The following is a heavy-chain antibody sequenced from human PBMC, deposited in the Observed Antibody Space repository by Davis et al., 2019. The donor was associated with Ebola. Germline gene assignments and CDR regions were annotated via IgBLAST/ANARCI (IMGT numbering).Heavy chain of an antibody. CDR2: IYTSGST. Sequence: PSETLSLTCTVSGGSISSGSYYWSWIRQPAGKGLEWIGHIYTSGSTNYNPSLKSRVTISVDTSKNQFSLKLGSVTAADTAVYYGARGGGVGGYSGYDIDYWGQGTLVTVSS. CDR3: ARGGGVGGYSGYDIDY. D-gene: IGHD5-12*01. CDR1: GGSISSGSYY. J-gene: IGHJ4*02. V-gene: IGHV4-61*09.